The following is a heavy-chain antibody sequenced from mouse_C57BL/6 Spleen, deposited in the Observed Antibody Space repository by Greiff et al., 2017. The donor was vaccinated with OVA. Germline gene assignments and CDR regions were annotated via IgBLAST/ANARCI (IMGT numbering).Heavy chain of an antibody. V-gene: IGHV1-26*01. J-gene: IGHJ4*01. Sequence: EVQLQQSGPELVKPGASVKISCKASGYTFTDYYMNWVKQSHGKSLEWIGDINPNNGGTSYNQKFKGKATLTVDKSSSTAYMELRSLTSEDSAVYYCARGGGSSFSYYYAMDYWGQGTSVTVSS. CDR1: GYTFTDYY. CDR2: INPNNGGT. D-gene: IGHD1-1*01. CDR3: ARGGGSSFSYYYAMDY.